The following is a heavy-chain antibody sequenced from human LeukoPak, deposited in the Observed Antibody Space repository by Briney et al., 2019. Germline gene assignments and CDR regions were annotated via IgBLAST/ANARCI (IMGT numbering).Heavy chain of an antibody. CDR2: LYHSGST. CDR1: GGSISSSSYY. D-gene: IGHD3-22*01. V-gene: IGHV4-39*07. J-gene: IGHJ3*02. Sequence: PSETLSLTCTVSGGSISSSSYYWGWIRQPPGKGLEWIGCLYHSGSTYSSPSLKSRVTISLDTSKNQFSLRLTSVTAADTAMYYCVTTYSFDSSGYLNAFDIWGQGTMVTVSS. CDR3: VTTYSFDSSGYLNAFDI.